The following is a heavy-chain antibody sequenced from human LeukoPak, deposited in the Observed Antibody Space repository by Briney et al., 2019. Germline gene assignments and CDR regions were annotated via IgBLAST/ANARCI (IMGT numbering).Heavy chain of an antibody. Sequence: SETLSLTCTVSGGSISSSSYYWSWIRQPPGKGLEWIGEINHSGSTNYNPSLKSRVTISVDTSKNQFSLKLSSVTAADTAVYYCERLLSVADYYYYYMDVWGKGTTVTISS. J-gene: IGHJ6*03. CDR2: INHSGST. CDR3: ERLLSVADYYYYYMDV. CDR1: GGSISSSSYY. D-gene: IGHD5-12*01. V-gene: IGHV4-39*01.